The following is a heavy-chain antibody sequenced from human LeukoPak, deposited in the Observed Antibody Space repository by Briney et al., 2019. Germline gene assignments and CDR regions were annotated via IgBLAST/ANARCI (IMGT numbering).Heavy chain of an antibody. Sequence: GGSLRLSCTASGFTFGDYAMSWIRQAPGKGLEWVGFIRSKAYGETADYAASVRGRFTISRDDSKAIAYLQMNSLKTEDTAVYHCTRDRGAYNLYDYWGQGTLVTVSS. CDR3: TRDRGAYNLYDY. CDR1: GFTFGDYA. D-gene: IGHD1-1*01. CDR2: IRSKAYGETA. J-gene: IGHJ4*02. V-gene: IGHV3-49*03.